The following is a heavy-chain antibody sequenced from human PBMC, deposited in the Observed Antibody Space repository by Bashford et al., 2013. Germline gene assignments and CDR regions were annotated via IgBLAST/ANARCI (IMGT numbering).Heavy chain of an antibody. CDR3: AGLEEYCGGDCLLDL. D-gene: IGHD2-21*02. Sequence: GSLRLSCAASGFTFSFYTMHWVRQAPGKGLEWVAVISYDGSNKYYADSVKGRFTISIDTSKNQFSLKLSSVTAADTAVYYCAGLEEYCGGDCLLDLWGRGTLVTVSS. CDR1: GFTFSFYT. J-gene: IGHJ2*01. V-gene: IGHV3-30*04. CDR2: ISYDGSNK.